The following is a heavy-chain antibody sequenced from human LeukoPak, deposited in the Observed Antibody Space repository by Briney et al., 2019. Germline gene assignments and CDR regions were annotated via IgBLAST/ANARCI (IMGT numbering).Heavy chain of an antibody. CDR1: GFTVSSNY. Sequence: GGSLRLSCAASGFTVSSNYMSWVRQAQGKWLEWVSFIYSGGSTYYADSVKGRFTISRDNSKNTLYLQMNSLRAEDTAVYYCATNRLWYYYYMDVWGKGTTVTVSS. J-gene: IGHJ6*03. D-gene: IGHD1-14*01. V-gene: IGHV3-66*02. CDR2: IYSGGST. CDR3: ATNRLWYYYYMDV.